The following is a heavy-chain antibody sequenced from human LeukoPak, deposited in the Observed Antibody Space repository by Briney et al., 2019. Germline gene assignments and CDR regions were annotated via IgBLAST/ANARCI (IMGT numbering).Heavy chain of an antibody. CDR1: GGSITSSKYF. CDR2: ISYDGST. V-gene: IGHV4-39*07. CDR3: AGLGVMVLVYQFEY. Sequence: SETLSLTCAVSGGSITSSKYFWGWIRQPPGMGLELIGIISYDGSTDYNPSLKSRVTISTDTSKNQFSLKLTSVTAADTAVYYCAGLGVMVLVYQFEYWGRGTPVTVSS. D-gene: IGHD2-8*01. J-gene: IGHJ4*02.